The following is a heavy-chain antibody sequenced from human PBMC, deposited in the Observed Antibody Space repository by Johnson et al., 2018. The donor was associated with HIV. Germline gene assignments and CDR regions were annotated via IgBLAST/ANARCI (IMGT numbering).Heavy chain of an antibody. Sequence: QVQLVESGGGVVQPGRSLRLSCAASGFTFSSYGMHWVRQAPGKGLEWVAVIWYDGSNKYYADSVKGRFTISRDNSKNTLYLQMNSLRAEDTAVYYCARGARRITMIVVVNKAFDIWGQGTMVTVSS. J-gene: IGHJ3*02. V-gene: IGHV3-33*01. CDR3: ARGARRITMIVVVNKAFDI. CDR2: IWYDGSNK. D-gene: IGHD3-22*01. CDR1: GFTFSSYG.